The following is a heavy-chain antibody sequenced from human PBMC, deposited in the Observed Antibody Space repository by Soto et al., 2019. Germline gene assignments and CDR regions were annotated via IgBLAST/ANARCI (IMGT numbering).Heavy chain of an antibody. CDR1: GYTFTSYA. D-gene: IGHD3-9*01. CDR3: ARGYYDILTGYPPFDY. J-gene: IGHJ4*02. V-gene: IGHV1-3*01. Sequence: ASVEVSCKXSGYTFTSYAMHWVRQAPGQRLEWMGWINAGNGNTKYSQKFQGRVTITRDTSASTAYMELSSLRSEDTAVYYCARGYYDILTGYPPFDYWGQGTLVTRLL. CDR2: INAGNGNT.